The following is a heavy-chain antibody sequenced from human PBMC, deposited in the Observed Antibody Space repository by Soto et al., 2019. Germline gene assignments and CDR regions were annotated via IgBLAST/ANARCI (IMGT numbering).Heavy chain of an antibody. V-gene: IGHV5-51*01. CDR3: ARRPTSRDFDY. CDR1: GYNFDDYW. D-gene: IGHD2-21*01. Sequence: EVQLVQSGAVVRKPGESLSISCESSGYNFDDYWIAWVRQMPGKGLECLGIIYPGDSETRYSPSFQGQVTMSADMSINTAFRQWSTLQASDTAIYYCARRPTSRDFDYWRQGTLVTVSS. J-gene: IGHJ4*02. CDR2: IYPGDSET.